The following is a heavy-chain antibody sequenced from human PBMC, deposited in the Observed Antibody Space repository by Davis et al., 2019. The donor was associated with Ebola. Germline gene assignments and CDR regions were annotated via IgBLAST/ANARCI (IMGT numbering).Heavy chain of an antibody. J-gene: IGHJ6*02. CDR1: GYSFLNYW. Sequence: GESLKISCKAPGYSFLNYWISWVRHMPGRGLEWIGRIDPSDSYTDYSPSFQGHVSISADKSTNTAYLQWRSLQPSDTAIYYCARRDQNYYYGMDVWGQGTTVTVSS. CDR3: ARRDQNYYYGMDV. CDR2: IDPSDSYT. V-gene: IGHV5-10-1*01.